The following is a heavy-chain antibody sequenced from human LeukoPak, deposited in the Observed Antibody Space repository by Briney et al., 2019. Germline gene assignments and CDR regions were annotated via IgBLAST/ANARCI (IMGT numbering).Heavy chain of an antibody. Sequence: SETLSLTCTVSGGSISSYYWSWIRQPPGKGLEWIGYIYYSGSTNYNPSLKSRVTISVDTSKNQFSLKLSSVTAADTAVYYCARPRYYYDSSGYLYWGQGTLVTVSS. CDR1: GGSISSYY. V-gene: IGHV4-59*12. D-gene: IGHD3-22*01. CDR3: ARPRYYYDSSGYLY. J-gene: IGHJ4*02. CDR2: IYYSGST.